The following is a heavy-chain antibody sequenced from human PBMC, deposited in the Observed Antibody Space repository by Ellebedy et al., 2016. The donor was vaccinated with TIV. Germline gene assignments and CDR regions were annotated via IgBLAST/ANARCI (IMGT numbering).Heavy chain of an antibody. CDR2: IKQDGSEQ. Sequence: GESLKISCAASGFTFSDYGMYWVRQAPGGRLEWVANIKQDGSEQYYADSVKGRFVVSRDNTRNSLYLQMNSLRAEDTAVYYCARALWGPQYFDYSGFLDYWGQGVLVTVSS. CDR3: ARALWGPQYFDYSGFLDY. CDR1: GFTFSDYG. V-gene: IGHV3-7*01. J-gene: IGHJ4*02. D-gene: IGHD3-22*01.